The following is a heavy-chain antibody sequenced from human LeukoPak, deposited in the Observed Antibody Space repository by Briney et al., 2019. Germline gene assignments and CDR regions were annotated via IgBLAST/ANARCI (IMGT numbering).Heavy chain of an antibody. D-gene: IGHD6-13*01. Sequence: SQTLSLTCAISGDSVSSNSGAWSWIRQSPSRGLEWLGRTYYRSKWYFGYATSVKSRITINPDTSKNQFSLKLSSVTAADTAVYYCARVYSSFRTFGMDVWGQGTTVTVSS. CDR2: TYYRSKWYF. V-gene: IGHV6-1*01. CDR3: ARVYSSFRTFGMDV. CDR1: GDSVSSNSGA. J-gene: IGHJ6*02.